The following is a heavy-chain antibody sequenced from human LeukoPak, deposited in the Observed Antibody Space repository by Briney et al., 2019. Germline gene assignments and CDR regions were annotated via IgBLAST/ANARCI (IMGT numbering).Heavy chain of an antibody. CDR3: ARLYSSSLGRVFDY. Sequence: PSETLSLTCTVSGGSISSYYWSWIRQPPGKGLEWIGYIYYSGSTHYSPSLKSRVTISVDTSKNQFSLKLSSVTAADTAVYYCARLYSSSLGRVFDYWGQGTLVTVSS. CDR2: IYYSGST. J-gene: IGHJ4*02. V-gene: IGHV4-59*01. D-gene: IGHD6-13*01. CDR1: GGSISSYY.